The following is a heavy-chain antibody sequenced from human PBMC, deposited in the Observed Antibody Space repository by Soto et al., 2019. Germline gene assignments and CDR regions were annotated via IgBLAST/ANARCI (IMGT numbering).Heavy chain of an antibody. CDR1: GAPITSNDYF. D-gene: IGHD2-15*01. CDR3: AGMVVGAHGHSDVDH. V-gene: IGHV4-39*01. CDR2: MHTSWGT. Sequence: SETRSLTCTVSGAPITSNDYFWAWILHPPGRGLEFIASMHTSWGTYHASSLKSRDTMSLDTSKSQFSLKLQSVTAADTATYFCAGMVVGAHGHSDVDHWGQGNMVTVSS. J-gene: IGHJ4*02.